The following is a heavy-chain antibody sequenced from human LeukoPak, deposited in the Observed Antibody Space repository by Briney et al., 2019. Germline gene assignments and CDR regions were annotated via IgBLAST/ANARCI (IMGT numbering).Heavy chain of an antibody. V-gene: IGHV1-2*02. J-gene: IGHJ4*02. CDR1: GHPFTGYY. Sequence: GASVKVSCKTSGHPFTGYYIHWVRQAPGQGLEWMGWINSNSGATNYAQKLQGRLTVTRDTSVTTAYMGLSRLRSDDTAMYYCTTYNNGWYWELDYWGQGTLVSVSS. CDR2: INSNSGAT. D-gene: IGHD6-19*01. CDR3: TTYNNGWYWELDY.